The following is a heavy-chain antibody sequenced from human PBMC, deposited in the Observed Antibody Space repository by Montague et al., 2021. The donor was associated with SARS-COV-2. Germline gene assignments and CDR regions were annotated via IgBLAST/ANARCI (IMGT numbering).Heavy chain of an antibody. D-gene: IGHD1-26*01. V-gene: IGHV3-11*01. Sequence: SLRLSCAASGLTFSDYYMSWIRQAPGKGLEWVSHISSSGNTIDYADSVKGRFTISRDNAKNSFYLQMNSLRAEDTALYYCARGDLIMGNTKDYYYGMDVWGQGTTVTVSS. J-gene: IGHJ6*02. CDR2: ISSSGNTI. CDR1: GLTFSDYY. CDR3: ARGDLIMGNTKDYYYGMDV.